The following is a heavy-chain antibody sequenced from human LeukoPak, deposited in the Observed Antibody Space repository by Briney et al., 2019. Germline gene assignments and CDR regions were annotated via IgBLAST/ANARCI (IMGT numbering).Heavy chain of an antibody. CDR3: ARDPSNTSGWYIYFDY. J-gene: IGHJ4*02. D-gene: IGHD6-19*01. Sequence: ASVKVSCKASGYTFTKYGIAWVRQAAGQGLEWMGWISTYNGDTKYAQKLQGRVTMTTDTSTTTAYMELRSLRSDDTAVYYCARDPSNTSGWYIYFDYWGQGSLVTVSS. CDR1: GYTFTKYG. V-gene: IGHV1-18*01. CDR2: ISTYNGDT.